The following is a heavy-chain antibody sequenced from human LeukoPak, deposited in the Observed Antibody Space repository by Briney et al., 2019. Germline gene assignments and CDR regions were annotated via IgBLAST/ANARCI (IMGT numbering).Heavy chain of an antibody. D-gene: IGHD3-22*01. Sequence: PGRSLRLSCAASGFTFSSYGMHWDRQAPGKGLEWVAVIWYDGSNKYYADSVKGRFTISRDNSKNTLYLQMNSLRAEDTAVYYCARAMYYYDSSGYYYEGLEDDYWGQGTLVTVSS. CDR2: IWYDGSNK. V-gene: IGHV3-33*01. CDR3: ARAMYYYDSSGYYYEGLEDDY. J-gene: IGHJ4*02. CDR1: GFTFSSYG.